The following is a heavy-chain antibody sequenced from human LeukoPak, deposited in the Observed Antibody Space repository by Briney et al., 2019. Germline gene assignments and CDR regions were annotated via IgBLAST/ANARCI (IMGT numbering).Heavy chain of an antibody. CDR2: INPNSGGT. CDR3: ARQNDDDFWSGMYYFDY. V-gene: IGHV1-2*02. CDR1: GYTFTGYY. J-gene: IGHJ4*02. D-gene: IGHD3-3*01. Sequence: ASVKVSCKASGYTFTGYYMHWVRQAPGQGLEWKGWINPNSGGTNYAQKFQGRVTMTRDTSISTDYMELSRLRSDDTAVYYCARQNDDDFWSGMYYFDYWGQGTLVTVSS.